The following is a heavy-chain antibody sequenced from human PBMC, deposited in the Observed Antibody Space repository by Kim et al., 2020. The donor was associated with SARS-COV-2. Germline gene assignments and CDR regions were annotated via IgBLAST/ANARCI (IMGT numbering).Heavy chain of an antibody. V-gene: IGHV4-34*01. CDR2: INHSGST. D-gene: IGHD4-17*01. CDR3: ARGPTVTTRYYYGMDV. CDR1: GGSFSGYY. Sequence: SETLSLTCAVYGGSFSGYYWSWIRQPPGKGLEWIGEINHSGSTNYNPSLKSRVTISVDTSKNQFSLQLSSVTAADTAVYYCARGPTVTTRYYYGMDVWGQGTTVTAPS. J-gene: IGHJ6*02.